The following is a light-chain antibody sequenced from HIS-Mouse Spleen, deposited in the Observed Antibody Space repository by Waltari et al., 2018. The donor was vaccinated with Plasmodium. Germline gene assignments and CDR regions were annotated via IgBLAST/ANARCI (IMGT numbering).Light chain of an antibody. CDR2: GAS. V-gene: IGKV3-15*01. CDR1: QSVSSN. CDR3: QQNYNTWT. J-gene: IGKJ1*01. Sequence: EIVMTQSPATLSVSPGERATLSCRASQSVSSNLAWYQQKPGQAPRLLIYGASTRATGIPARFSGSGSGTEFTLTISSLQPEDFETYYCQQNYNTWTFGQGTKVEIK.